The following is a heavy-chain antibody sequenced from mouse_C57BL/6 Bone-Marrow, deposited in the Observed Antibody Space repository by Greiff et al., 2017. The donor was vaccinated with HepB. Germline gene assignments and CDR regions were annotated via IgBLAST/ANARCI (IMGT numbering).Heavy chain of an antibody. CDR2: IYPGDGDT. CDR1: GYAFSSSW. D-gene: IGHD1-1*01. Sequence: VQLQQSGPELVKPGASVKISCKASGYAFSSSWMNWVKQRPGKGLEWIGRIYPGDGDTNYNGKFKGKATLTADKSSSTAYMQLSSLTSEDSAVYFCAREDYYGSSYPFDYWGQGTTLTVSS. J-gene: IGHJ2*01. CDR3: AREDYYGSSYPFDY. V-gene: IGHV1-82*01.